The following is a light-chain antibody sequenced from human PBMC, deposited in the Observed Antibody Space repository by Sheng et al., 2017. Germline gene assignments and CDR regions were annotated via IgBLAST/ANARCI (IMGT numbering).Light chain of an antibody. CDR3: QQHDNLPRT. V-gene: IGKV1-33*01. CDR2: DAS. J-gene: IGKJ1*01. CDR1: QGISTY. Sequence: QLTQSPSSLSASVGDRVIITCRASQGISTYLAWYQQKPEKAPKLLIYDASNLETGVSSRFSGSGSGTDFTFTISSLQPEDIATYYCQQHDNLPRTFGQGPKVE.